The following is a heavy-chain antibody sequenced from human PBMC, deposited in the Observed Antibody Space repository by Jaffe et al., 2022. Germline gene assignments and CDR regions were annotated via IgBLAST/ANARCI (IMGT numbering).Heavy chain of an antibody. J-gene: IGHJ6*03. CDR3: AVSSSPMSVRNSPHYYYYYYMDV. D-gene: IGHD6-13*01. V-gene: IGHV1-69*02. CDR1: GGTFSSYT. CDR2: IIPILGIA. Sequence: QVQLVQSGAEVKKPGSSVKVSCKASGGTFSSYTISWVRQAPGQGLEWMGRIIPILGIANYAQKFQGRVTITADKSTSTAYMELSSLRSEDTAVYYCAVSSSPMSVRNSPHYYYYYYMDVWGKGTTVTVSS.